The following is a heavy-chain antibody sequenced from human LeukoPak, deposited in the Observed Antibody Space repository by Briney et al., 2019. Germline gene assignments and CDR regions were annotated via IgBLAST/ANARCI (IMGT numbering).Heavy chain of an antibody. J-gene: IGHJ4*02. CDR3: AITATGDGLAYYFDY. V-gene: IGHV7-4-1*02. D-gene: IGHD7-27*01. CDR1: GYTFTSYA. Sequence: ASVKVSCKASGYTFTSYAMNWVRQAPGQGLEWMEWINTNTGNHTYAQGFTGRFVFSLDTSVSTAYLQISSLKAEDTAVYYCAITATGDGLAYYFDYWGQGTLVTVSS. CDR2: INTNTGNH.